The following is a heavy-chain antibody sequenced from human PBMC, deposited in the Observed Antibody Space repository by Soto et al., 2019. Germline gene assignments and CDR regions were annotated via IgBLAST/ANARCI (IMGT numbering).Heavy chain of an antibody. J-gene: IGHJ4*02. CDR1: GFTFSSYA. CDR3: AKVPFSMIVVGGL. CDR2: ISGSGSST. Sequence: PGGSLRLSCAASGFTFSSYAMSWVRQAPGKGLEWVSAISGSGSSTYYADSVKGRFTISRDNSKNTLYLQMNSLRAEDTAVYYCAKVPFSMIVVGGLWGQGTMVTVYS. V-gene: IGHV3-23*01. D-gene: IGHD3-22*01.